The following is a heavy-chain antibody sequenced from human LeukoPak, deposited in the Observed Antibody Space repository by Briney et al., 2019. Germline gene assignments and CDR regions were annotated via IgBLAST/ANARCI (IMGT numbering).Heavy chain of an antibody. CDR2: VDPEDGET. J-gene: IGHJ3*02. CDR3: ATAYYYDSSGVADAFDI. CDR1: GYTFTDYY. D-gene: IGHD3-22*01. V-gene: IGHV1-69-2*01. Sequence: ASVKISCKVSGYTFTDYYMHWVQQAPGKGLEWMGLVDPEDGETIYAEKFRGRVTITADTSTDTAYMELSSLRSEDTAVYYCATAYYYDSSGVADAFDIWGQGTMVTVSS.